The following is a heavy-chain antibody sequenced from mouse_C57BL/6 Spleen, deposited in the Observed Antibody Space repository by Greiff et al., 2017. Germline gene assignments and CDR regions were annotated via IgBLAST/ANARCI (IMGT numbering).Heavy chain of an antibody. D-gene: IGHD1-1*01. CDR3: ARSAGSRWYFDV. CDR1: GYAFTNYL. Sequence: VQLQQSGAELVRPGTSVKVSCKASGYAFTNYLIEWVKQRPGQGLEWIGVINPGSGGTNYNEKFKGKATLTAEKSSSTAYMQLSSLTSEDSAVYFCARSAGSRWYFDVWGTGTTVTVSS. V-gene: IGHV1-54*01. CDR2: INPGSGGT. J-gene: IGHJ1*03.